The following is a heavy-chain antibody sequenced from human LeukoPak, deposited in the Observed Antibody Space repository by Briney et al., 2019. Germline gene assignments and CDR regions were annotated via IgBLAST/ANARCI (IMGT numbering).Heavy chain of an antibody. J-gene: IGHJ4*02. D-gene: IGHD2-2*01. CDR3: AGVVPAAMRGPFDY. CDR1: GGSFRGSY. Sequence: SETLSLTCVVYGGSFRGSYWSWIRPPPGKGLEWIGEINHSGSTIHNPSLKSRVTISVDTSKNQFSLRMSSVTAADTAVYYCAGVVPAAMRGPFDYWGQGTLVTVSS. V-gene: IGHV4-34*01. CDR2: INHSGST.